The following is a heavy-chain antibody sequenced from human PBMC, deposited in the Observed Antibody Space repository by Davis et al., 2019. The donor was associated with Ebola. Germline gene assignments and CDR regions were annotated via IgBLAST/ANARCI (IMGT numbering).Heavy chain of an antibody. CDR3: ARDASYYDSSGYYQDY. Sequence: EGSLRLSCVASGFTFDDYAMSWVRQAPGKGLEWLSGINWNGGSTGYVDSVKGRFTISRDNSKNTLYLQMNSLRAEDTAVYYCARDASYYDSSGYYQDYWGQGTLVTVSS. V-gene: IGHV3-20*04. CDR2: INWNGGST. D-gene: IGHD3-22*01. J-gene: IGHJ4*02. CDR1: GFTFDDYA.